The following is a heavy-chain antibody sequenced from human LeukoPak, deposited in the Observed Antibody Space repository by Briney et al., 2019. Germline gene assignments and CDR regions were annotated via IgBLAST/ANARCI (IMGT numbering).Heavy chain of an antibody. V-gene: IGHV4-4*02. CDR3: ARDGKYHDYGDYVGIDY. Sequence: SGTLSLTCAVSGGSISSSNWWSWVRQPPGKGLEWIGEIYHSGSTYYNPSLKSRVTISVDTSKNQFSLKLSSVTAADTAVYYCARDGKYHDYGDYVGIDYWGQGTLVTVSS. D-gene: IGHD4-17*01. J-gene: IGHJ4*02. CDR1: GGSISSSNW. CDR2: IYHSGST.